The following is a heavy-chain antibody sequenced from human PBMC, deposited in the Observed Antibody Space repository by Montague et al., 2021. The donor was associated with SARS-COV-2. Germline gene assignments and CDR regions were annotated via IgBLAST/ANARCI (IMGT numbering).Heavy chain of an antibody. CDR3: ARHARGEGYTSWFDS. V-gene: IGHV4-61*01. J-gene: IGHJ5*01. D-gene: IGHD5-24*01. CDR2: IYYTGSR. Sequence: SETLSLTCTVSGDSVSRGSSYWSWIRQPPGKGLEWIGYIYYTGSRKYNSSLKSRLTISVDTSKNQFSLKLSSVTAADTAVYYCARHARGEGYTSWFDSWGQGILVTVSS. CDR1: GDSVSRGSSY.